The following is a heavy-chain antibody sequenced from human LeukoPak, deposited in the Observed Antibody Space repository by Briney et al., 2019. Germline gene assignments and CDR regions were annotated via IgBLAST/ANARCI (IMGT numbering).Heavy chain of an antibody. CDR1: GDSISSGDYY. D-gene: IGHD4/OR15-4a*01. Sequence: SETLSLTCTVSGDSISSGDYYGTWIRQHPGKGLEWIGCIYYSGSTYYNLSLKSRVIISADTSKNHFSLKLSSVTAADTAVYYCARVREATIAPFFDYWGQGILVTVSS. J-gene: IGHJ4*02. CDR2: IYYSGST. V-gene: IGHV4-31*03. CDR3: ARVREATIAPFFDY.